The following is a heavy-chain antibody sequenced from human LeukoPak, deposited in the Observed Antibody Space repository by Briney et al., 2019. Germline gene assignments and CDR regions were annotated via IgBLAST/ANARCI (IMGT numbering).Heavy chain of an antibody. D-gene: IGHD2-21*02. CDR1: GFTFSSYW. J-gene: IGHJ4*02. V-gene: IGHV3-7*01. CDR2: IKQDGSEE. CDR3: ARGFKVVTASDY. Sequence: GGSLRLSCAASGFTFSSYWMSWVRQAPGKGLEWVANIKQDGSEEYYADSVKGRFTISRDNSKNTLYLQMNSLRAEDTAVYYCARGFKVVTASDYWGQGTLVTVSS.